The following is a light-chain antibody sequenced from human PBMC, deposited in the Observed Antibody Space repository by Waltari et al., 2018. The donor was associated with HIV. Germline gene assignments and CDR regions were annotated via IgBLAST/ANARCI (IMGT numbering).Light chain of an antibody. Sequence: DIQMTQSPSSLSASVGDRVTITCRAIQNIRSNLNWYQQRPGKAPKLLIYATSSLQNGVPPRFSGSGSGTDFTLTINSLQPEDFATYHCQQSYSSPRTFGQGTKVEIK. CDR3: QQSYSSPRT. CDR1: QNIRSN. V-gene: IGKV1-39*01. CDR2: ATS. J-gene: IGKJ1*01.